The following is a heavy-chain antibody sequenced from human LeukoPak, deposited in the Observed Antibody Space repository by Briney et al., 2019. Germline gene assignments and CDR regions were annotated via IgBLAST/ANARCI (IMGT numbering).Heavy chain of an antibody. Sequence: PSETLSLTCTVSGGSISSYYWSWIRQPPGKGLEWVGYIYYSVSTNYNPSLKSRVTISLDTSKNQFSLKLSSVTAADTAVYYCASRPYLYYYDSSGSKGGDAFDIWGQGTMVTVSS. V-gene: IGHV4-59*01. CDR2: IYYSVST. CDR3: ASRPYLYYYDSSGSKGGDAFDI. D-gene: IGHD3-22*01. CDR1: GGSISSYY. J-gene: IGHJ3*02.